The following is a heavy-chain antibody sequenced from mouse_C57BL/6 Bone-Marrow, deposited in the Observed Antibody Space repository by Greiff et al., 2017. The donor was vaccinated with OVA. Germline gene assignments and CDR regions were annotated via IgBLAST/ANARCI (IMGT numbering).Heavy chain of an antibody. CDR3: ASGYQLAY. V-gene: IGHV1-26*01. CDR1: GYTFTDYY. CDR2: INPNNGGT. J-gene: IGHJ3*01. Sequence: VQLQQSGPELVKPGASVKISCKASGYTFTDYYMNWVKQSHGKSLEWIGDINPNNGGTSYNQKFKGKATLTVDKSSSTAYMELRSLTSEDSAVYYCASGYQLAYWGQGTLVTVSA. D-gene: IGHD2-2*01.